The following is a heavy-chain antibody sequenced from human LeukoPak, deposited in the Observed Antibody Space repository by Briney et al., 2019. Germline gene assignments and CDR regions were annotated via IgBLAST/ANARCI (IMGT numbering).Heavy chain of an antibody. V-gene: IGHV3-15*01. J-gene: IGHJ4*02. CDR2: IKSKTDGGTT. CDR3: TAFLLLYDSSGYYYLDY. CDR1: GFTFSNAW. Sequence: PGGSLRLSCAASGFTFSNAWMSWVRQAPGKGLEWVGRIKSKTDGGTTDYAAPVKGRFTISRDDSKNTLYLQMNSLKTEDTAVYYCTAFLLLYDSSGYYYLDYWGQGTLVTVSS. D-gene: IGHD3-22*01.